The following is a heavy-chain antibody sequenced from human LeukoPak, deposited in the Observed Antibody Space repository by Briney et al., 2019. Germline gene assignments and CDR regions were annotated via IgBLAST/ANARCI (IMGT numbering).Heavy chain of an antibody. CDR1: GYSFTNYR. CDR3: ARGDRMFWSGYPGY. CDR2: IDASDSYT. V-gene: IGHV5-10-1*04. D-gene: IGHD3-3*01. J-gene: IGHJ4*02. Sequence: PGGSLRLSCKGSGYSFTNYRISWVRHMPGRGLEWMGWIDASDSYTNYSPSFQGQVTISADKSISTAYLQWSSLKASDTAMYYCARGDRMFWSGYPGYWGQGTLVTVPS.